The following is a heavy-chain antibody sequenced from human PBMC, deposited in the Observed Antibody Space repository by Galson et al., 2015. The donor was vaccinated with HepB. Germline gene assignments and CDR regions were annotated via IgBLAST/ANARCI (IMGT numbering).Heavy chain of an antibody. V-gene: IGHV1-18*01. Sequence: SVKVSCKASGHRIISFDVNWVRQAPGQGLEWMGWISAYNGNTNYAQKFQGRVTMTRDTSTSTVYMKLSNLRSEDTAVYYCARDLRSQSDDFSGYYYVLGSWGQGTLVTVSS. J-gene: IGHJ5*02. CDR1: GHRIISFD. CDR3: ARDLRSQSDDFSGYYYVLGS. CDR2: ISAYNGNT. D-gene: IGHD3-22*01.